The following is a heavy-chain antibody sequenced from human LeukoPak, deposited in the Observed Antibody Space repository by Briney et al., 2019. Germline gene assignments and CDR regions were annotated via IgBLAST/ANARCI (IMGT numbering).Heavy chain of an antibody. J-gene: IGHJ4*02. CDR1: GFTFSDYY. CDR2: ISSSGSTI. V-gene: IGHV3-11*01. CDR3: ARSDDYGDSGLYFDY. Sequence: GGSLRLSCAASGFTFSDYYISWIRQAPGKGLEWVSYISSSGSTISYADSVKGRFTLSRDNAKNSLYLQMNSLRAEDTAVYYCARSDDYGDSGLYFDYWGQGTLVTVSS. D-gene: IGHD4-17*01.